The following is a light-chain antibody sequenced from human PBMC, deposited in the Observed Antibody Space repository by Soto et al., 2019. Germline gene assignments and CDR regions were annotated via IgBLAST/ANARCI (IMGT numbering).Light chain of an antibody. CDR3: HQYGSSPPVT. V-gene: IGKV3-20*01. CDR1: QSVSSSY. Sequence: EIVLTQSPATLSLSPGERATLSCRASQSVSSSYLAWYQQKPGPAPRLLIYGSSSRATGIPDRFSGSGCGTDFTLTISRLEPEDFAVYYCHQYGSSPPVTFGQGTKVEIK. CDR2: GSS. J-gene: IGKJ1*01.